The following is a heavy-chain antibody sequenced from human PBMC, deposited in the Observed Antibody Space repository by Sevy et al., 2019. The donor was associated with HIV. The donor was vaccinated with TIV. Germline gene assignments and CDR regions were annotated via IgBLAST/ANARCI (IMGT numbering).Heavy chain of an antibody. J-gene: IGHJ4*02. V-gene: IGHV3-64D*06. CDR2: ISENGGST. Sequence: GGSLRLSCSASGFTFSRYTMHWVRQAPGEALEYVSAISENGGSTYYADSVKGRFTISRDNSKNTLYLQMSSLRAEDTAIYFCVRVPRGGSDNPFDYWGQGALVTVSS. CDR3: VRVPRGGSDNPFDY. D-gene: IGHD6-19*01. CDR1: GFTFSRYT.